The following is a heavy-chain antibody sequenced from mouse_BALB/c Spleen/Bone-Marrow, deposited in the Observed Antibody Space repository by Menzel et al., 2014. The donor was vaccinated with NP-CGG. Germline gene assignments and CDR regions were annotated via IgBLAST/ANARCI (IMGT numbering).Heavy chain of an antibody. J-gene: IGHJ1*01. CDR2: ILPGSGST. CDR1: GYTFSNYW. CDR3: ARVIYWYFDV. Sequence: QVQLQPGAALMKPGASVKISCMATGYTFSNYWIEWIRQRPGHGLEWIGEILPGSGSTDYNENFKGKATFTADTSSNTAYMQLSSLTSADSAVYYCARVIYWYFDVWGAGTTVTVSS. V-gene: IGHV1-9*01.